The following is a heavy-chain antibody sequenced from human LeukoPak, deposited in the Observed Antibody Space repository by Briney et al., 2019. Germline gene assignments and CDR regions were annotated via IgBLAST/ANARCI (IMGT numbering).Heavy chain of an antibody. CDR3: AKDRSTVVTRGIDY. Sequence: GGSLRLSCAASGFTFSSYAMTWVRQAPGKGLEWVSSISGSDGSTYYADSVKGRFTISRDNSKNTLYLQVSSLRAEDTAIYYCAKDRSTVVTRGIDYWGQGTLVTVSS. J-gene: IGHJ4*02. V-gene: IGHV3-23*01. CDR2: ISGSDGST. CDR1: GFTFSSYA. D-gene: IGHD4-23*01.